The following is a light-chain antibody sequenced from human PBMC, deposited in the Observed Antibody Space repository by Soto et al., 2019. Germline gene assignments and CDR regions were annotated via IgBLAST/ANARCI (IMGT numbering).Light chain of an antibody. CDR1: QSVGIN. J-gene: IGKJ3*01. V-gene: IGKV3-15*01. CDR3: QQRSTWPPFS. CDR2: GAS. Sequence: EIVLTQSPATLSVSPGERATLSCRASQSVGINLAWYQQKPGQAPSLLIYGASIRATGIPARFSGSGSGTEFTLTISSLQSEDFAVYSCQQRSTWPPFSFGPGTKVDIK.